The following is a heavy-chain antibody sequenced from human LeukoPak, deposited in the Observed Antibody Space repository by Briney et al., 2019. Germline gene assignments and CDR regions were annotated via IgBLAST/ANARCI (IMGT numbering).Heavy chain of an antibody. CDR3: ARGGPWLM. D-gene: IGHD3-16*01. V-gene: IGHV3-48*03. CDR2: ISSSGRTI. CDR1: GFTFSSYA. Sequence: GGSLRLSCAASGFTFSSYAMSWARQAPGKGLEWVSYISSSGRTIYYADSVKGRFTISRDNAKNSLYLQMNSLRAEDTAVYYCARGGPWLMWGQGTLVTVSS. J-gene: IGHJ4*02.